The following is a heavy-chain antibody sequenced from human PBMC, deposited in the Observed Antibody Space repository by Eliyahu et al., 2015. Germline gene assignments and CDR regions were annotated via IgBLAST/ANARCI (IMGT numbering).Heavy chain of an antibody. CDR3: ARWLQFFRAFDI. D-gene: IGHD5-24*01. Sequence: QVQLQESGPGLVKPSQTLSLTCTVSXGXXSXGGXXXSWIRQHPGKGLGWIGXIYYSGSTYYNPSLKSRVTISVDTSKNQFSLKLSSVTAADTAVYYCARWLQFFRAFDIWGQGTMVTVSS. J-gene: IGHJ3*02. V-gene: IGHV4-31*03. CDR1: XGXXSXGGXX. CDR2: IYYSGST.